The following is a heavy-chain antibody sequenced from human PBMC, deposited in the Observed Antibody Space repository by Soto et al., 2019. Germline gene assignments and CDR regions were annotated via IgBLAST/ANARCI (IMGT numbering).Heavy chain of an antibody. V-gene: IGHV1-2*02. CDR2: INPNSGGT. Sequence: ASVKVSCKASGYTFTGYYMHWVRQAPGQGLEWMGWINPNSGGTNYAQKFQGRVTMTRDTSISTAYMELSRLRSDDTAVYYCAVELELRVNYYYYGMDVWGQGTTVTVSS. CDR1: GYTFTGYY. J-gene: IGHJ6*02. CDR3: AVELELRVNYYYYGMDV. D-gene: IGHD1-7*01.